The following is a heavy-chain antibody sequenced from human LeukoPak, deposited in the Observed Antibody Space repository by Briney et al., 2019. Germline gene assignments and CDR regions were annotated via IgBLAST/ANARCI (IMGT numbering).Heavy chain of an antibody. CDR1: GYSISRGYY. J-gene: IGHJ4*02. D-gene: IGHD5-24*01. Sequence: SETLSLTCTVSGYSISRGYYWGWIRQPPGKGLEWIGSIYHSGSTYYNPSLKSRVTISVDTSKNQFSLKLTSVTAADTAVYYCATTPRDGYPFDYWGQGTLVTVSS. CDR2: IYHSGST. CDR3: ATTPRDGYPFDY. V-gene: IGHV4-38-2*02.